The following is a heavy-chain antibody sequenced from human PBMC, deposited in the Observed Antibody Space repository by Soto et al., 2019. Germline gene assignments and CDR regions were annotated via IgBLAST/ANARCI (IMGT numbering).Heavy chain of an antibody. Sequence: QVQLVQSGAEVKKPGASVKVSCKASGYTFTGYYMHWVRQAPGQGLEWMGWINPNSGGTYYAQKFQGWVTMTRDTSISTAYMELSRLRSDDTAVYYCARGLLRQQLVGFDPWGQGTLVTVSS. CDR1: GYTFTGYY. CDR2: INPNSGGT. CDR3: ARGLLRQQLVGFDP. D-gene: IGHD6-13*01. J-gene: IGHJ5*02. V-gene: IGHV1-2*04.